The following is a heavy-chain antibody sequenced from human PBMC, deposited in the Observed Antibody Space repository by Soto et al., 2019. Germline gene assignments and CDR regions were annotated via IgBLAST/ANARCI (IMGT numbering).Heavy chain of an antibody. Sequence: QVQLQESGPGLVKPSQTLSLTCNVSGGPINSPDYYWTWIRQSPGQGLEWIGYLYFNGGTQYNPSLRTPISMSLDTSKKHFSLKMRSVTGADTAVYYCARGISKYSSWYETHTWFDAFGQGALVTVSS. D-gene: IGHD6-13*01. CDR3: ARGISKYSSWYETHTWFDA. CDR1: GGPINSPDYY. CDR2: LYFNGGT. V-gene: IGHV4-30-4*01. J-gene: IGHJ5*02.